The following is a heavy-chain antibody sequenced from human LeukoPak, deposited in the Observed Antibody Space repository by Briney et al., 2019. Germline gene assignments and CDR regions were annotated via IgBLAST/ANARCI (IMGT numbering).Heavy chain of an antibody. V-gene: IGHV1-2*02. CDR2: INPNSGGT. CDR1: GYAFSVFY. J-gene: IGHJ4*02. CDR3: ARESFNDSSGPHCDE. Sequence: ASVKVSCKASGYAFSVFYTHGVPQAPGQGLEWMGLINPNSGGTNYAQKFQGRVTMTRDTSISTAYMELSRLRSDDTAVYYCARESFNDSSGPHCDEWGQGTLVTVSS. D-gene: IGHD3-22*01.